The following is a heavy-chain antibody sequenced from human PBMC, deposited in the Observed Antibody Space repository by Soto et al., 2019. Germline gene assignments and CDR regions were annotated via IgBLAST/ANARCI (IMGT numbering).Heavy chain of an antibody. Sequence: QVQLVESGGGVVQPGRSLRLSCAASGFTFISYAMHWVRQAPGKGLEWVAVISFDGSTVYYADSVKGRFTISRDNSKNTVYLQMNSLRSEDTAVYYCARSRHGSGSYTHFYYGLDVWGQGTTVTVSS. J-gene: IGHJ6*02. CDR2: ISFDGSTV. V-gene: IGHV3-30-3*01. CDR3: ARSRHGSGSYTHFYYGLDV. D-gene: IGHD3-10*01. CDR1: GFTFISYA.